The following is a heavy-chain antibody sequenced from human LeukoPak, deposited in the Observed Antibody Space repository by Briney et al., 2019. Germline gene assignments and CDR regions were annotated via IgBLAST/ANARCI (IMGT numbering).Heavy chain of an antibody. CDR3: AKDNRRHYTSGPNPDSLH. CDR2: ISWNSGSI. Sequence: GRSLRLSCAASGFIFNNYAMHWVRQPPGKGLEWVSGISWNSGSIDYADSVKGRFTISRDNAKNSLYLQMNSLRVEDTAFYYCAKDNRRHYTSGPNPDSLHWGQGALVTVSS. CDR1: GFIFNNYA. J-gene: IGHJ4*02. D-gene: IGHD6-19*01. V-gene: IGHV3-9*01.